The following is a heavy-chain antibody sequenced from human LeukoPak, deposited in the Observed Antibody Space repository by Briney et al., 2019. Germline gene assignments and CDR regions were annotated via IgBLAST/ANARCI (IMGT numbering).Heavy chain of an antibody. V-gene: IGHV3-64*01. CDR2: ISSNGGST. D-gene: IGHD1-26*01. CDR1: GFTFSSYA. CDR3: ARDYRYSGSYYPSPRIVGLLDY. Sequence: GGSLRLSCAASGFTFSSYAMHWVRQAPGKGLEYVSAISSNGGSTYYANSVRGRFTISRDNSKNTLYLQMGSLRAEDMAVYYCARDYRYSGSYYPSPRIVGLLDYWGQGTLVTVSS. J-gene: IGHJ4*02.